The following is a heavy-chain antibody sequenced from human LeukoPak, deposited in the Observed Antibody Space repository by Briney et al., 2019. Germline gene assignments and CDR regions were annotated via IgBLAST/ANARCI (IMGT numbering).Heavy chain of an antibody. CDR1: GYSFTSYW. CDR2: IYLGDSDT. D-gene: IGHD2-8*01. V-gene: IGHV5-51*01. Sequence: GESLKISCKGSGYSFTSYWIGWVRQMPGKGLEWMGIIYLGDSDTRYSPSFQGQVTISADKSISTAYLQWSSLKASDTAMYYCAKTLGYCTNGVCYPTAFDYWGQGTLVTVSS. CDR3: AKTLGYCTNGVCYPTAFDY. J-gene: IGHJ4*02.